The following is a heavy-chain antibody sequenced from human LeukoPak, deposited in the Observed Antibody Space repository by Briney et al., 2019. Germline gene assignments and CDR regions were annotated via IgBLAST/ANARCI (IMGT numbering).Heavy chain of an antibody. CDR3: ARDRDVPAIGMDV. V-gene: IGHV3-48*03. J-gene: IGHJ6*02. Sequence: PGGSLRLSCAASGFTFNNYEMNWVRQAPGKGLEWISYISSSGGTIYYADSVKGRFTISRDNAKNSLYLQMNSLRAEDTAVYYCARDRDVPAIGMDVWGQGTTVTVSS. CDR2: ISSSGGTI. CDR1: GFTFNNYE.